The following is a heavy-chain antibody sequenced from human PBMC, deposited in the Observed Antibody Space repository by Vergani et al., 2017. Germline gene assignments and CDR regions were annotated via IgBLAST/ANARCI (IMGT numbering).Heavy chain of an antibody. V-gene: IGHV3-30-3*01. CDR2: ISYDGSNK. D-gene: IGHD1-26*01. Sequence: QVQLVESGGGVVQPGRSLRLSCAASGFTFSSYAMHWVRQAPGKGLEWVAVISYDGSNKYYADSVKGRFTISRDNSKNTLYLQMNSLRAEDTAVYYCARDGTSRYSGSYPFDYWGQGTLVTVSS. CDR3: ARDGTSRYSGSYPFDY. CDR1: GFTFSSYA. J-gene: IGHJ4*02.